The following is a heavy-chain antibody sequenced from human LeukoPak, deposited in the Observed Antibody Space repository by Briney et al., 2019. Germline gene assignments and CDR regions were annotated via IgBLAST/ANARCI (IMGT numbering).Heavy chain of an antibody. D-gene: IGHD5-18*01. V-gene: IGHV4-34*01. J-gene: IGHJ6*03. CDR3: ARGTAMATRYYYYMDV. Sequence: PSETLSLTCAVYGGSFSGYYWSWIRQPPGKGLEWIGEINHSGSTNYNPSLKSRVTISVDTSKNQFSLKLSSVTAADTAVYYCARGTAMATRYYYYMDVWGKGTTVTVSS. CDR1: GGSFSGYY. CDR2: INHSGST.